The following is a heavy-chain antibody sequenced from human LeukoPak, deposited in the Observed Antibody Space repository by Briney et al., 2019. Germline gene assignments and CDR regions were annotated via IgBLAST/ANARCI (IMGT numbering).Heavy chain of an antibody. J-gene: IGHJ6*03. D-gene: IGHD3-22*01. CDR3: ARLGHDSSGRNYYYYYYTDV. Sequence: SETLSLTCTVSGVSISSYYWSWIRQPPGKGLEWIGYIYTSGSTNYNPSLKSRVTISVDTSKNQFSLKLSSVTAADTAVYYCARLGHDSSGRNYYYYYYTDVWGKGTTVTVSS. CDR2: IYTSGST. CDR1: GVSISSYY. V-gene: IGHV4-4*09.